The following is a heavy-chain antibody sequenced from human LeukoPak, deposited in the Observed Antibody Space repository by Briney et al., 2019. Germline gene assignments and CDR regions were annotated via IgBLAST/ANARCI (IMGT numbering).Heavy chain of an antibody. J-gene: IGHJ3*02. CDR1: GFAVSSNY. Sequence: GGSLRLSCAASGFAVSSNYMSWVRQAPGKGLEWVSVIYSGGSTDYKDSVKDRFIISRDNSKNTLYLQMNSLRAEDTAVYYCAKEMATMNAFDIWGQGTMVTVSS. CDR3: AKEMATMNAFDI. CDR2: IYSGGST. D-gene: IGHD5-24*01. V-gene: IGHV3-66*01.